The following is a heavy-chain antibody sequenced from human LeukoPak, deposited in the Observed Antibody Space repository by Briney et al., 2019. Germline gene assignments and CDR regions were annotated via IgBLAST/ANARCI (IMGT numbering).Heavy chain of an antibody. CDR2: ISSSSSYI. D-gene: IGHD6-25*01. CDR3: ARARAAMAVPWNY. J-gene: IGHJ4*02. CDR1: GFTFSSYS. Sequence: PGGSLRLSCAASGFTFSSYSMNWVRQAPGKGLEWVSSISSSSSYIYYADSVKGRFTFSRDNAKNSLYLQMNSLRAEDTAVYYCARARAAMAVPWNYWGQGTLVTVSS. V-gene: IGHV3-21*01.